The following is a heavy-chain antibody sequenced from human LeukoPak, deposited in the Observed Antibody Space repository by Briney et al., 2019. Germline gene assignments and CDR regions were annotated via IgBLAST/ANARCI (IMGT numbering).Heavy chain of an antibody. Sequence: PSETLSLTCTVSGGSISSYYWSWIRQPPGKGLEWIGYIYYSGSTNYNPSLKSRVTISVDTSKNQFSLKLSSVTAADTAVYYCAREGDGYSSRWYSNWGQGTLVTVS. D-gene: IGHD6-13*01. CDR1: GGSISSYY. J-gene: IGHJ4*02. V-gene: IGHV4-59*01. CDR2: IYYSGST. CDR3: AREGDGYSSRWYSN.